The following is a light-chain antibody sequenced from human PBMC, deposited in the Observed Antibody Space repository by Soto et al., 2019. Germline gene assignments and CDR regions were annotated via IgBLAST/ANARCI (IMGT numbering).Light chain of an antibody. V-gene: IGKV3-20*01. CDR2: GAS. CDR3: QQYTSSPFT. Sequence: EIVLTQSPGTLSLSPGGRATPYCMASQSVGGNYLAWYQQKPGQAPRVLIYGASSRATGIPDRFSGSGSGADFTLPLRRLESEDFAVYYCQQYTSSPFTLGPGTKV. J-gene: IGKJ3*01. CDR1: QSVGGNY.